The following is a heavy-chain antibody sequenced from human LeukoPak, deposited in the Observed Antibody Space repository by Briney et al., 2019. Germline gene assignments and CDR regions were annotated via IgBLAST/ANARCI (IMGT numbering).Heavy chain of an antibody. Sequence: GGSLRLSCAASGFTFSSYGMSWVRQAPGKGLEWVSAISGSGGSTYYADSVKGRFTISRDNSKNTLYLQMNSLGAEDTAVYYCAKDGGYYYGSGGFDPWGQGTLVTVSS. V-gene: IGHV3-23*01. D-gene: IGHD3-10*01. J-gene: IGHJ5*02. CDR3: AKDGGYYYGSGGFDP. CDR2: ISGSGGST. CDR1: GFTFSSYG.